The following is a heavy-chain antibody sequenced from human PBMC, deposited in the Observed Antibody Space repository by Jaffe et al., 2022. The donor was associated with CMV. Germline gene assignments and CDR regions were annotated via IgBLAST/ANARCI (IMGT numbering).Heavy chain of an antibody. CDR3: ARDQPRYSSGWIDY. V-gene: IGHV3-33*08. CDR1: GFTFSSYG. Sequence: QVQLVESGGGVVQPGRSLRLSCAASGFTFSSYGMHWVRQAPGKGLEWVAVIWYDGSNKYYADSVKGRFTISRDNSKNTLYLQMNSLRAEDTAVYYCARDQPRYSSGWIDYWGQGTLVTVSS. CDR2: IWYDGSNK. D-gene: IGHD6-19*01. J-gene: IGHJ4*02.